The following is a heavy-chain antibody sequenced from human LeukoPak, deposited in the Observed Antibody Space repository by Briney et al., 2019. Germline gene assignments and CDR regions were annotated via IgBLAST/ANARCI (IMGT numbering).Heavy chain of an antibody. Sequence: PGGSLRLSCAASGFTVSSYEMNWVRQAPGKGLEWVSYISSGGSTIYYADSVKGRFTIPRDNAKNSLYLQMNSLRDEDTAVYYCGPRPFQHWGQGTLVTVSS. J-gene: IGHJ1*01. V-gene: IGHV3-48*03. CDR3: GPRPFQH. CDR1: GFTVSSYE. CDR2: ISSGGSTI.